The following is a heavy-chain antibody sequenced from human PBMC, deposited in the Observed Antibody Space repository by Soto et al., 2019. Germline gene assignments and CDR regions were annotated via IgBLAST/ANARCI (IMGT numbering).Heavy chain of an antibody. J-gene: IGHJ5*02. CDR3: AKDAVAGDGVWIAHA. Sequence: GGSLRLSCAASGFTFSSYAMIWIRQVPGQGLEWVSGLYGSGRGIHYADSVKGRFTISRDNSAYAVYLQMNNLRVEDTAVYYCAKDAVAGDGVWIAHAWGRGNAVTVSS. D-gene: IGHD4-17*01. V-gene: IGHV3-23*01. CDR2: LYGSGRGI. CDR1: GFTFSSYA.